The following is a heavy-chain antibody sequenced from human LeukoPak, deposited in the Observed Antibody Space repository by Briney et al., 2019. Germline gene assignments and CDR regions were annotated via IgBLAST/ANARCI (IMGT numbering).Heavy chain of an antibody. D-gene: IGHD1-1*01. Sequence: GGSLRLSCAASGFTFSSYSMNWVRQAPGKGLEWVSSISSSSSYINYADSVRGRFTISRDNAKNSLFLQMDSLRGEDTAVYYCARCTTGKTFGSLREIKKSREIDYWGQGTLVTVSS. V-gene: IGHV3-21*01. CDR1: GFTFSSYS. CDR3: ARCTTGKTFGSLREIKKSREIDY. CDR2: ISSSSSYI. J-gene: IGHJ4*02.